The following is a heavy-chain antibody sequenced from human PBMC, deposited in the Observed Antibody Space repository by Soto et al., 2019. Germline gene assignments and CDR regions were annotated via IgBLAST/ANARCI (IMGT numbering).Heavy chain of an antibody. J-gene: IGHJ4*02. Sequence: SVKVSCKASGGTFSSYAISWVRQAPGQGLEWMGGIIPIFGTANYAQKFQGRVTITADESTSTAYMELSSLRSEDTAVYYCARGAPPGYCSGGSCYSDFDYWGQGTLVTVSS. CDR2: IIPIFGTA. D-gene: IGHD2-15*01. V-gene: IGHV1-69*13. CDR3: ARGAPPGYCSGGSCYSDFDY. CDR1: GGTFSSYA.